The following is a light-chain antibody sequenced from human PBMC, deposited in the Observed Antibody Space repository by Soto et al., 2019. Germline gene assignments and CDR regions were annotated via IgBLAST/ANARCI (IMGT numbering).Light chain of an antibody. Sequence: DIQMTQSPSSLSSSLGDSVTITCRASQSISSYLNWYQQKTGKAPKILIYAESSLQSGVPYRLSGGGSGTDFNLTISSPQPEDVATYYCQKYDSAPATCGQGTKVDIK. V-gene: IGKV1-39*01. CDR3: QKYDSAPAT. CDR2: AES. CDR1: QSISSY. J-gene: IGKJ1*01.